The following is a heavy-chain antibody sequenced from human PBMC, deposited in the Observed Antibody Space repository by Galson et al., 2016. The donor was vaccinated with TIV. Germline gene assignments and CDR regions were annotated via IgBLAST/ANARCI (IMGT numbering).Heavy chain of an antibody. V-gene: IGHV1-69*13. J-gene: IGHJ6*02. Sequence: SVKVSCKASGGTFNMYVINWVRQAPGQGLEWLGGITPIFGTTNYAQKFQGRVTITADESTSTAYMELSSLRSEDTAIYYYAKERNTALDTYPYYYGMDVWGQGTTVTVSS. CDR1: GGTFNMYV. CDR2: ITPIFGTT. CDR3: AKERNTALDTYPYYYGMDV. D-gene: IGHD5-18*01.